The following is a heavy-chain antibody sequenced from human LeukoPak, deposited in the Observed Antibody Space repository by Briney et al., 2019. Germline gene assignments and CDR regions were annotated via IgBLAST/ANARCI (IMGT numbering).Heavy chain of an antibody. D-gene: IGHD1-26*01. J-gene: IGHJ4*02. CDR2: ISSSSSYI. V-gene: IGHV3-21*01. CDR1: GFTFSSYS. CDR3: AREGSYQMTLDY. Sequence: GGSLRLSCAASGFTFSSYSMNWVRQAPGKGLEWVSSISSSSSYIYYADSVKGRFTISRDNAKNSLYLQMNSLRAEDTAVYYCAREGSYQMTLDYWGQGTLVTVSS.